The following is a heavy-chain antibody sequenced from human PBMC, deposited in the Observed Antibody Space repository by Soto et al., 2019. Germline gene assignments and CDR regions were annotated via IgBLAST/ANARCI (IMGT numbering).Heavy chain of an antibody. CDR2: IIPIFATA. V-gene: IGHV1-69*12. J-gene: IGHJ4*02. Sequence: QVQLVQSGAEVKKPGSSVKVSCKASGGTFSSYAISWVRQAPGAGLEWMGGIIPIFATANYAQKFQGRVTITAAQSTSTAYTELSSLRSEDTAVYYCARDGYYYHSSGYYYYFDSWGQGTLVTVSP. CDR1: GGTFSSYA. CDR3: ARDGYYYHSSGYYYYFDS. D-gene: IGHD3-22*01.